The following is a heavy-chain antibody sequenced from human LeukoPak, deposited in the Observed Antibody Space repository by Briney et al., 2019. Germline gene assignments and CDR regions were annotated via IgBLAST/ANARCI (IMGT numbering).Heavy chain of an antibody. V-gene: IGHV3-23*01. Sequence: GGSLRLSCAASGFTFSSYAMSWVRQAPGKGLEWVSAISGSGGSTYYADSVKGRFTISRDNSKNTLYLQMNSLRAEDTAVYYCAKDQDYYGSGSYYSSGYWGQGTLVTVSS. CDR1: GFTFSSYA. D-gene: IGHD3-10*01. J-gene: IGHJ4*02. CDR3: AKDQDYYGSGSYYSSGY. CDR2: ISGSGGST.